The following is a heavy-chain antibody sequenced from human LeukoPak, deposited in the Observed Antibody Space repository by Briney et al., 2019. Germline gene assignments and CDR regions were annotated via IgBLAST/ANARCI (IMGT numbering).Heavy chain of an antibody. CDR3: ARVGVYDSSGYYVGDDH. J-gene: IGHJ4*02. CDR1: GYTFTGHY. Sequence: ASVKVSCKASGYTFTGHYMHWVRQAPGQGLEWMGRINPNSGGTNYAQKFQGRVTMTRDTSISTAYMELSRLRSDDTAVYYCARVGVYDSSGYYVGDDHWGQGTLVTVSS. V-gene: IGHV1-2*06. D-gene: IGHD3-22*01. CDR2: INPNSGGT.